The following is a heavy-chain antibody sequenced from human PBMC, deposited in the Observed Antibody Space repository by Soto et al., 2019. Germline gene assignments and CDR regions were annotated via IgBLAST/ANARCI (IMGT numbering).Heavy chain of an antibody. J-gene: IGHJ4*02. Sequence: SETLSLTCTVSGGSVNTFYWSWIRQPPGKGLEWVGHVYYTGSTDYNPSLKSRVTISVDTTKNQVSLKLNSVTTADPAVYFCARDGGRSNYFDYGGQEPLATVS. D-gene: IGHD3-16*01. CDR1: GGSVNTFY. CDR3: ARDGGRSNYFDY. CDR2: VYYTGST. V-gene: IGHV4-59*02.